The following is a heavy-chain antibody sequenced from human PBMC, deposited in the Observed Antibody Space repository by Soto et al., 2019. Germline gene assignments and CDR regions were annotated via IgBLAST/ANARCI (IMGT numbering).Heavy chain of an antibody. CDR1: GFTFSSYV. CDR2: IWSDGSNK. Sequence: VHLVESGGGVVQPGRSLRLSCATSGFTFSSYVMHWVRQAPGKGLEWVAAIWSDGSNKYYADSVKGRFTISRDNSKNTSYLQMNSLRAEDTAVYNCARESGSYHFDYWGQGTLVTVSS. CDR3: ARESGSYHFDY. D-gene: IGHD1-26*01. J-gene: IGHJ4*02. V-gene: IGHV3-33*01.